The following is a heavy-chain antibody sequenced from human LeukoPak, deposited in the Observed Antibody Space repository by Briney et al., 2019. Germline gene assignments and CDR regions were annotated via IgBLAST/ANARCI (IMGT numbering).Heavy chain of an antibody. Sequence: GGSLRLSCAASGLTFSSYAMHWVRQAPGKGLEYVSAISNDGVRTHYANSVKGRFTISRDNSKNTLYLQMSSLRPEDMAVYYWARDLSGGGLAYWGQGTLVTVSS. D-gene: IGHD3-10*01. V-gene: IGHV3-64*01. CDR2: ISNDGVRT. CDR3: ARDLSGGGLAY. CDR1: GLTFSSYA. J-gene: IGHJ4*02.